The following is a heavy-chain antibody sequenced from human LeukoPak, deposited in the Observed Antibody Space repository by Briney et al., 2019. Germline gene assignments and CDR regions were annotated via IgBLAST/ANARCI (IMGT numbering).Heavy chain of an antibody. D-gene: IGHD3-16*02. CDR2: INHSGST. V-gene: IGHV4-34*01. J-gene: IGHJ4*02. Sequence: PSETLSLTCAVYGGSFSGYYWSWIRQPPGKGLEWIGEINHSGSTNYNPSLKSRVTISVDTSKNQFSLKLSSVTAADTAVYYCARDSMITFGGVIAPPQHPDYWGQGTLVTVSS. CDR1: GGSFSGYY. CDR3: ARDSMITFGGVIAPPQHPDY.